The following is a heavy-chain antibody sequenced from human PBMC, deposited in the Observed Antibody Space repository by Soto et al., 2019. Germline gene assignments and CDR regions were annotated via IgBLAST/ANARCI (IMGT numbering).Heavy chain of an antibody. D-gene: IGHD3-3*01. J-gene: IGHJ4*02. Sequence: QVQLVQSGAEVKKPGASVKVSCKASGYTFTNYAMHWVRQAPGQRLEWMGWINAGNGNTKYSQKFQGRVTITRDTSASTAYMELSSLRSEDTAVYYCARVGSYDFWSGYYSPFDYWGQGTLVTVSS. V-gene: IGHV1-3*01. CDR2: INAGNGNT. CDR1: GYTFTNYA. CDR3: ARVGSYDFWSGYYSPFDY.